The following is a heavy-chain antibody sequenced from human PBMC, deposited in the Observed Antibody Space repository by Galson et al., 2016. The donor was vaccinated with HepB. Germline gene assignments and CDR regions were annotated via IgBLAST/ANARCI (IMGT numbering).Heavy chain of an antibody. CDR2: ISAHNGAT. V-gene: IGHV1-18*04. Sequence: SAKVSCKASGYTFTTNGISWGRQAPGQGREWVAWISAHNGATNSAQKFQGRVTLTTDTSTKTAYMELRSLTSDDTAVYYCARDRDRSLDYWGQGTLVTVSS. CDR3: ARDRDRSLDY. J-gene: IGHJ4*02. D-gene: IGHD5-24*01. CDR1: GYTFTTNG.